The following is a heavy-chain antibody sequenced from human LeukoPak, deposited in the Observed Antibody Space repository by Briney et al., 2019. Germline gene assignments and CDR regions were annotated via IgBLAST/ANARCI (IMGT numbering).Heavy chain of an antibody. J-gene: IGHJ4*02. V-gene: IGHV1-69*01. CDR2: IIPIFGTA. CDR1: GGTFSSYA. D-gene: IGHD3-10*01. CDR3: ARAVRGVIAFDY. Sequence: SVKVSCKASGGTFSSYAISWVRQAPGQGLEWMGGIIPIFGTANYAQKFQGRVTITADESTSTAYMELSSLRSEDTAVYHCARAVRGVIAFDYWGQGTLVTVSS.